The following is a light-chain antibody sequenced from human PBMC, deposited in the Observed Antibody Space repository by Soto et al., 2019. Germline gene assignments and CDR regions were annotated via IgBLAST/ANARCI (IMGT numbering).Light chain of an antibody. Sequence: DIQLTQSPSFLSASVGDRVTITCRASQGISSYLAWYQQKPGKAPKLLIYAASNLQSGVQSRFSGSGSGTEFTLTISSLQPEDFATYYCQQLNSYPRGFTFGPGTKVDIK. J-gene: IGKJ3*01. V-gene: IGKV1-9*01. CDR1: QGISSY. CDR2: AAS. CDR3: QQLNSYPRGFT.